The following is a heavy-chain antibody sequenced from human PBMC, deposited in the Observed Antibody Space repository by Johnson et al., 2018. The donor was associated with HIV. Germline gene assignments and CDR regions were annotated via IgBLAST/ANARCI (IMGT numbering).Heavy chain of an antibody. D-gene: IGHD6-19*01. Sequence: VQLVEFGGGVVQPGRSLRLSCAASGFTFSSYAMHWVRQAPGKGLGWVAVISYDGSNKYYADSVKGRFTISRDNSKNTLYLQMSSLRAEDTAVFYCARDYMPYSSDPDAFDIWGQGTMVTVSS. CDR2: ISYDGSNK. CDR1: GFTFSSYA. J-gene: IGHJ3*02. V-gene: IGHV3-30-3*01. CDR3: ARDYMPYSSDPDAFDI.